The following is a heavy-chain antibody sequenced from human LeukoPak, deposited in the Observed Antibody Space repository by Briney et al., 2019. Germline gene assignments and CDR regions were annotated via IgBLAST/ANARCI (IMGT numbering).Heavy chain of an antibody. Sequence: GGSLRLSCAASEFTVSSNYMSWVRQAPGKGLEWVSVIYSGGYTYYADSVKGRFTISRDNSKNTLYLQMNSLRAEDTAVYYCAKTGNPATGDYWGQGTLVTVSS. J-gene: IGHJ4*02. CDR2: IYSGGYT. V-gene: IGHV3-53*01. CDR3: AKTGNPATGDY. D-gene: IGHD1-1*01. CDR1: EFTVSSNY.